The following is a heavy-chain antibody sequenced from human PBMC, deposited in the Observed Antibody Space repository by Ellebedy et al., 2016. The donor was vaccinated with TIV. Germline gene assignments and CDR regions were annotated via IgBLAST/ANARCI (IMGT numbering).Heavy chain of an antibody. D-gene: IGHD2-21*02. Sequence: ASVKVSCXASGYTFTGYYMHWVRHAPGQGLEWMGWINPNSGGTNYEQKFQGWVTMTRDTSISTAYMELSRLRSDDTAVYYCARDPRASYCGGDCTPAPWFDPWGQGTLVTVSS. CDR3: ARDPRASYCGGDCTPAPWFDP. V-gene: IGHV1-2*04. J-gene: IGHJ5*02. CDR2: INPNSGGT. CDR1: GYTFTGYY.